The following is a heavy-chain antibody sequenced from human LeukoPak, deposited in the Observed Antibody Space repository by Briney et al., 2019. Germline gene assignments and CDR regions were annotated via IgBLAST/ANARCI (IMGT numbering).Heavy chain of an antibody. J-gene: IGHJ4*02. D-gene: IGHD5-12*01. CDR1: GYTFTSYY. V-gene: IGHV1-46*01. CDR2: INPSGGST. Sequence: ASVKVSRKASGYTFTSYYMHWVRQAPGQGLEWTGIINPSGGSTGCAQKFRGRVTMTRDTSTSTVYMELSSLRSEDTAVYYCARGPYSGYDLVLDYWGQGTLVTVSS. CDR3: ARGPYSGYDLVLDY.